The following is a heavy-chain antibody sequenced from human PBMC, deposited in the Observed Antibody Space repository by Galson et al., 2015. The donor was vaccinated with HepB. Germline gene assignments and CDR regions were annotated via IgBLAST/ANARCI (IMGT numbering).Heavy chain of an antibody. CDR1: GFTFSSYA. D-gene: IGHD6-19*01. Sequence: LRLSCAASGFTFSSYAMSWVRQAPGKVLEWVSAISGSGGSTYYADSVKGRFTISRDNSKNTLYLQMNSLRAEDTAVYYCAKAGAVAASIIDHWGQGTLVTVSS. J-gene: IGHJ4*02. V-gene: IGHV3-23*01. CDR2: ISGSGGST. CDR3: AKAGAVAASIIDH.